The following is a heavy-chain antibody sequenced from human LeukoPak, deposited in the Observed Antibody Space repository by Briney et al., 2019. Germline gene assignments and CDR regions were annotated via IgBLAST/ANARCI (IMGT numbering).Heavy chain of an antibody. CDR3: ARDRRRYDAFDI. J-gene: IGHJ3*02. CDR1: GFTFSSYS. CDR2: ISSSSSYI. V-gene: IGHV3-21*01. D-gene: IGHD3-9*01. Sequence: GGSLRLSCAASGFTFSSYSMNWVRQAPGKGLEWVSSISSSSSYIYYADSVKGRFTISRGNAKNSLYLQMNSLRAEDTAVYYCARDRRRYDAFDIWGQGTMVTVSS.